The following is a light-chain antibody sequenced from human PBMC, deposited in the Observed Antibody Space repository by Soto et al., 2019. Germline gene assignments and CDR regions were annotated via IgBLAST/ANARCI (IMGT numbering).Light chain of an antibody. V-gene: IGKV3-11*01. CDR1: QSIDIS. J-gene: IGKJ1*01. CDR3: QQRFSWPRT. CDR2: DTF. Sequence: IVLTQSPATLSLSPGERGTLSCRASQSIDISLALYQQKPGQAPRLLIYDTFNRATGVPARFSGSGSGTDFTLTISSLEPEDFAVYYCQQRFSWPRTFGQGTKVEIK.